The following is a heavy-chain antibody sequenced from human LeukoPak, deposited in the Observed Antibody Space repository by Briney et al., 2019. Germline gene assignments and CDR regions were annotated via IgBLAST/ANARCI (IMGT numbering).Heavy chain of an antibody. CDR2: INPNSGGT. Sequence: GASVKVPCKASGYTFTGYYMHWVRQAPGQGLEWMGWINPNSGGTNYAQKFQGRVTMTRDTSISTAYMELSRLRSDDTAVYYCARAGAPLIAAALLFDYWGQGTLITVSS. J-gene: IGHJ4*02. CDR1: GYTFTGYY. CDR3: ARAGAPLIAAALLFDY. V-gene: IGHV1-2*02. D-gene: IGHD6-13*01.